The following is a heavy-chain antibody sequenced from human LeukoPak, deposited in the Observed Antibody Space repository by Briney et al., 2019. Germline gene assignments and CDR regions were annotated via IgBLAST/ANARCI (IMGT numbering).Heavy chain of an antibody. CDR3: ARQKVTVVRGVIITEYFDY. J-gene: IGHJ4*02. CDR1: GYSFTSYW. CDR2: IYPGDSDT. D-gene: IGHD3-10*01. Sequence: GESLKISCKGSGYSFTSYWIGWVRQMPGKGLEWMGIIYPGDSDTRYSPSFQGQVTISADKSISTAYLQWSSLKASDTAMYYCARQKVTVVRGVIITEYFDYWGQGTLVTVPS. V-gene: IGHV5-51*01.